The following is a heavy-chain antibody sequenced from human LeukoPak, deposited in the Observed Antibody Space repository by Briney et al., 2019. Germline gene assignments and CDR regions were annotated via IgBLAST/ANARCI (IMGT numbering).Heavy chain of an antibody. CDR3: AKEGSTSYFDY. CDR1: GGTFSSYA. V-gene: IGHV1-69*05. J-gene: IGHJ4*02. D-gene: IGHD2-2*01. Sequence: SVKVSCKASGGTFSSYAISWVRQAPGQGLEWMGGIIPIFGTANYAQKFQGRVTMTRDTSTSTVYMELSSLRSEDTAVYYCAKEGSTSYFDYWGQGTLVTVSS. CDR2: IIPIFGTA.